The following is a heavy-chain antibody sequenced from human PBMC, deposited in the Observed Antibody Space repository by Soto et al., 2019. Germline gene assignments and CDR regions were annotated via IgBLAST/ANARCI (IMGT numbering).Heavy chain of an antibody. CDR3: ARRWSGTDY. Sequence: QVQLQESGPGLVKPSETLSLTCTVSGGSITSYYWSWIRQPPGKGLEWIGYIHNSGSTSYNPSLQSRVTISADVSKNQFSLDLGSVTAADTAVYYCARRWSGTDYWGHGTLVTVSS. J-gene: IGHJ4*01. V-gene: IGHV4-59*01. CDR1: GGSITSYY. D-gene: IGHD3-10*01. CDR2: IHNSGST.